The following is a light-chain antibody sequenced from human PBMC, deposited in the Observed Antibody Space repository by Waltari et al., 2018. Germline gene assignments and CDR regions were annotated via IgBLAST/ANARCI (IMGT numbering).Light chain of an antibody. Sequence: EVVLTQSPATLSLSPGERATLSCRAIQSVSVYLAWYQQKPGQAPRLLIYDASDRATGVPARFSGSGSGTDFTLTISSLEPEDFAVYYCQQRTDRPPVTFGQGTRVEMK. CDR1: QSVSVY. V-gene: IGKV3-11*01. J-gene: IGKJ1*01. CDR3: QQRTDRPPVT. CDR2: DAS.